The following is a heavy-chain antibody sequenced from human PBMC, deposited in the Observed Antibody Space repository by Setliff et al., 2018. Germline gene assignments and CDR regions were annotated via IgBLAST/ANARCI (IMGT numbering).Heavy chain of an antibody. V-gene: IGHV4-39*01. J-gene: IGHJ4*02. CDR1: GVSINSLNW. CDR2: IFYSGRT. D-gene: IGHD3-16*01. CDR3: ARLPNYVWGSPVDY. Sequence: SETLSLTCAVSGVSINSLNWWTWVRQPPGKGLEWIGSIFYSGRTFYNPSLKSRVTISVDTSKNQFSLTLSSVTAADTAVYYCARLPNYVWGSPVDYWGQGTLVTVSS.